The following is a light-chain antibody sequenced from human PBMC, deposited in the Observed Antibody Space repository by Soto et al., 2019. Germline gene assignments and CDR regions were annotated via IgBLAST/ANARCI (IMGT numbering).Light chain of an antibody. CDR3: GTWDSSLSAPVV. CDR2: DNN. J-gene: IGLJ2*01. CDR1: SSNIGNNY. V-gene: IGLV1-51*01. Sequence: QSVLTQPPSVSAAPGQKVTISCSGSSSNIGNNYVSWYQQLPGTAPKLLIYDNNKPPSGIPDRFSGSKSGTSATLGITGLQTGDEADYYCGTWDSSLSAPVVFGGGTKLTVL.